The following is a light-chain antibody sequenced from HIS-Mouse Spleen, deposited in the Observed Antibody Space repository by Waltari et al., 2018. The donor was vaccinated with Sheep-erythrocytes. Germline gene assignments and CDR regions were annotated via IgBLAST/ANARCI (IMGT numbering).Light chain of an antibody. J-gene: IGLJ1*01. CDR3: CSYAGSYNHV. Sequence: QSALTQPRSVSGSPGQSVTIPCTGTSSDVGGYNYVSWYQPHPGKAPNLMIYDVSKRPSGVPDRFSGSKSGNTASLTISGLQAEDEADYYCCSYAGSYNHVFATGTKVTVL. V-gene: IGLV2-11*01. CDR2: DVS. CDR1: SSDVGGYNY.